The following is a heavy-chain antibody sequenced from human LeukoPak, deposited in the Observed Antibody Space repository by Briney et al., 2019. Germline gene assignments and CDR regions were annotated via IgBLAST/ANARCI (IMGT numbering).Heavy chain of an antibody. J-gene: IGHJ4*02. Sequence: GGSLRLSCAASGFTFSSYGTHWVRQAPGKGLEWVAVIWYDGSNKYYADSVKGRFTISRDNSKNTLYLQMNSLRAEDTAVYYCAKDLILYYYDSSGYYHDYWGQGTLVTVSS. V-gene: IGHV3-33*06. CDR1: GFTFSSYG. D-gene: IGHD3-22*01. CDR2: IWYDGSNK. CDR3: AKDLILYYYDSSGYYHDY.